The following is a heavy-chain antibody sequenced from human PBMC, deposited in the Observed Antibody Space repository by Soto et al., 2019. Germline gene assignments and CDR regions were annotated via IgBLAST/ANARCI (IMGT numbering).Heavy chain of an antibody. CDR1: GFTFSSYS. D-gene: IGHD2-2*01. CDR2: ISSSSSTI. CDR3: ARDRYCSSTSCYNYYYGMDV. J-gene: IGHJ6*02. Sequence: GGSLRLSCXASGFTFSSYSMNWVRQAPGKGLEWVSYISSSSSTIYYADSVKGRFTISRDNAKNSLYLQMNSLRAEDTAVYYCARDRYCSSTSCYNYYYGMDVWGQGTTVTVSS. V-gene: IGHV3-48*01.